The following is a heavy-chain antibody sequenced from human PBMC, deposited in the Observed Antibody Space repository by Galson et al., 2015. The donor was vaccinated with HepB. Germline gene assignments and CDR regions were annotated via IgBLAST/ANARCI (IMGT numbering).Heavy chain of an antibody. CDR3: ARGDDYGDYGDYYYGMDV. CDR2: IIPIFGIA. D-gene: IGHD4-17*01. Sequence: SVKVSCKASGGTFSSYAISWVRRAPGQGLEWMGGIIPIFGIANYAQKFQGRVTITADKSTSTAYMELSSLRSEDTAVYYCARGDDYGDYGDYYYGMDVWGQGTTVTVSS. V-gene: IGHV1-69*10. CDR1: GGTFSSYA. J-gene: IGHJ6*02.